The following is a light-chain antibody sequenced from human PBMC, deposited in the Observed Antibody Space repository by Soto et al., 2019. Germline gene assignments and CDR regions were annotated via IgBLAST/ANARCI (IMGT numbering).Light chain of an antibody. V-gene: IGKV3-15*01. CDR3: QHFNNWPL. CDR2: DAS. CDR1: QSVSDN. J-gene: IGKJ1*01. Sequence: EIVMTQSPATLSVSPWERATLSCRASQSVSDNLAWYQQRPGQAPRLLIYDASTRATGIPARFSGSGSGTEFTLTISSLQSEDFAVYYCQHFNNWPLFGQGTKVDIK.